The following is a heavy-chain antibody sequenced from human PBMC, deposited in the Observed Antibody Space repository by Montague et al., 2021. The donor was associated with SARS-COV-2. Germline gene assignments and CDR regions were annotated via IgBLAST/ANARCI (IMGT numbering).Heavy chain of an antibody. Sequence: SLRLSCAASGFTFSSYDMHWVRQAPGKGLEWVAVIWYDGSNQYYGDSVKGRFTISRDNSKNTLYLQMNSLRAEDTAVYYCAREYSAPSWFGEYNRYGMDVWGQGTTVTVSS. CDR2: IWYDGSNQ. CDR1: GFTFSSYD. D-gene: IGHD3-10*01. CDR3: AREYSAPSWFGEYNRYGMDV. J-gene: IGHJ6*02. V-gene: IGHV3-33*08.